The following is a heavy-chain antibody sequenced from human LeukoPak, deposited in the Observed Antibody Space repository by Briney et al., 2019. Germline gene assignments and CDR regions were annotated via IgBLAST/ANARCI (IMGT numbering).Heavy chain of an antibody. CDR3: ARGEYHQDGIGYNRFDN. D-gene: IGHD5-24*01. CDR2: ISAASRGI. V-gene: IGHV3-48*01. CDR1: GFTVSSNS. J-gene: IGHJ4*02. Sequence: GGSLRLSCTVSGFTVSSNSMSWVRQAPGKGLEWISHISAASRGIYYADSVKGRFTISRDNAENSVFLQMTSLRPEDTAVYYCARGEYHQDGIGYNRFDNWGQGALVTVSS.